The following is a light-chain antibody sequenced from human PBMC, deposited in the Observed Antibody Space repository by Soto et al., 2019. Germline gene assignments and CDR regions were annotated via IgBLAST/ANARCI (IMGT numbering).Light chain of an antibody. CDR1: QSISSW. J-gene: IGKJ4*01. CDR3: QQHTSYPLT. Sequence: DIQMTQSPSTLSASVGDRVTITCRASQSISSWLAWYQQKPGKAPELLIYKASNLESGVPSRFSGRGSGTEFTLTISSLQPDDFATYYCQQHTSYPLTFGGGTKVEIK. V-gene: IGKV1-5*03. CDR2: KAS.